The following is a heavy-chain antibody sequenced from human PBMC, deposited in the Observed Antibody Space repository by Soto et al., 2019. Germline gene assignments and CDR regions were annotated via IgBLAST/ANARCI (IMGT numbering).Heavy chain of an antibody. CDR3: ARKHYYGAGTLDY. CDR2: IYPGDSET. Sequence: GESLNISCKGSGYTFTNYWIGWVRQMPGKGLEWMGIIYPGDSETRYSPSFQGQVTMSADKSISTAYLQWSSLKASDSAMYYCARKHYYGAGTLDYWGQGTLVTVYS. J-gene: IGHJ4*02. V-gene: IGHV5-51*01. D-gene: IGHD3-10*01. CDR1: GYTFTNYW.